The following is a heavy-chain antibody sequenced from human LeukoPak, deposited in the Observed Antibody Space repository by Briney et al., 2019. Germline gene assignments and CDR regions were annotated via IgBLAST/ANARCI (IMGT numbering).Heavy chain of an antibody. D-gene: IGHD5-18*01. V-gene: IGHV3-30-3*01. J-gene: IGHJ4*02. CDR1: GFTFSSYA. CDR3: ASDREDTANLHYFDY. CDR2: ISYDGSNK. Sequence: GGSLRLSCAASGFTFSSYAMHWVRQAPGKGLEWVAVISYDGSNKYYADSVKGRFTISRDNSRNTLYLQMNSLRVEDTAVYYCASDREDTANLHYFDYWGQGTLVTVSS.